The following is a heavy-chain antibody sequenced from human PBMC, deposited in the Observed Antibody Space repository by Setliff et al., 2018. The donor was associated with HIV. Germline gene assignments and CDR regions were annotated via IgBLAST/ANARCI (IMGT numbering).Heavy chain of an antibody. CDR1: GGTFSRNA. CDR3: ARDPTITMTTPGYFDY. CDR2: IIPIFGTA. D-gene: IGHD5-12*01. Sequence: SVKVSCKASGGTFSRNAISWVRQAPGQGLEWMGRIIPIFGTANYAQKFQGRVTITADKSTSTAYMELSSLRSEDTAVYYCARDPTITMTTPGYFDYWGQGTLVTVPQ. V-gene: IGHV1-69*06. J-gene: IGHJ4*02.